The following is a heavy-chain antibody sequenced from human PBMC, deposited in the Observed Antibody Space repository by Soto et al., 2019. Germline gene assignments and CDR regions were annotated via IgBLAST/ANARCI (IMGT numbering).Heavy chain of an antibody. J-gene: IGHJ4*02. CDR1: GGSISSYY. CDR2: IYYSGST. V-gene: IGHV4-59*08. D-gene: IGHD2-21*02. Sequence: SETLSLTCTVSGGSISSYYWSWIRQPPGKGLEWIGYIYYSGSTNYNPSLKSRVTISVDTSKNQFSLKLSSVTAADTAVYYCARTLAYCGGDCHRPLYYFDYWGQGTLVTVSS. CDR3: ARTLAYCGGDCHRPLYYFDY.